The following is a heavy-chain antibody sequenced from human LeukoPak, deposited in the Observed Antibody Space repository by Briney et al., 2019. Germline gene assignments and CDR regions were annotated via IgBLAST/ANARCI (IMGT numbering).Heavy chain of an antibody. V-gene: IGHV4-34*01. CDR2: INHSGST. Sequence: GSLRLSCAASGFTFSRCPMSWVRQAPGKGLEWIGEINHSGSTNYNPSLKSRVTISVDTSKNQFSLKLSSVTAADTAVYYCARGLHWYYDYWGQGTLVTVSS. CDR3: ARGLHWYYDY. CDR1: GFTFSRCP. J-gene: IGHJ4*02. D-gene: IGHD1-7*01.